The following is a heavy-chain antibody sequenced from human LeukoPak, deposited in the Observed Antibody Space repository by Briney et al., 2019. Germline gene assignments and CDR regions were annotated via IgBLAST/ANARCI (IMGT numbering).Heavy chain of an antibody. V-gene: IGHV4-30-4*08. CDR1: GGSISSGDYY. CDR2: IYYSGST. CDR3: ARDRGFGELRGGYFDY. D-gene: IGHD3-10*01. Sequence: SETLSLTCTVSGGSISSGDYYWSWIRQPPGKGLEWIGYIYYSGSTYYNPSLKSRVTISVDTSKNQFSLKLSSVTAADTAVYYCARDRGFGELRGGYFDYWGQRTLVTVSS. J-gene: IGHJ4*02.